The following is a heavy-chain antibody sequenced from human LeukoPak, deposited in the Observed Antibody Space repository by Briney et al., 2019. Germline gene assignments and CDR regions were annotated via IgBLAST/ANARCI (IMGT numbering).Heavy chain of an antibody. J-gene: IGHJ4*02. CDR3: ARASSGWLQYYFDY. V-gene: IGHV4-59*01. Sequence: SETLSLTCTVSGGSISSYYWSWIRQAPGQGLEWIWYIYYSGSTNDNPSLKSRVTISVDTSKNQFSLKLSSVTAADTAVYYYARASSGWLQYYFDYRGQRTLVTVSP. D-gene: IGHD6-19*01. CDR2: IYYSGST. CDR1: GGSISSYY.